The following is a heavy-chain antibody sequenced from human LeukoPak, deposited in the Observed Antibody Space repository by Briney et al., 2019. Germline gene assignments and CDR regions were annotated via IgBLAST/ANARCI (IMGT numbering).Heavy chain of an antibody. J-gene: IGHJ4*02. CDR1: GDSINSLDL. Sequence: SGTLSLTCTVSGDSINSLDLWSWVRQPPGKGLEWIGEMYLSGTTHSNPSVKSRVTISIDKSKNQFFLNLSSVTAADTAVYYCARLYYYDSSGYNNDYWGQGTLVTVSS. V-gene: IGHV4-4*02. D-gene: IGHD3-22*01. CDR3: ARLYYYDSSGYNNDY. CDR2: MYLSGTT.